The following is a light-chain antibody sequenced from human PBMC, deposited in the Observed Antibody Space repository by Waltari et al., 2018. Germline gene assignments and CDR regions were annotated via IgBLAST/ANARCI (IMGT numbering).Light chain of an antibody. CDR3: QEYGRS. J-gene: IGKJ5*01. V-gene: IGKV3-20*01. Sequence: PSRRASQSLSNSYLAWYQQKPGQAPRLIIYGASNRATGIPDRFGGSGSGSGTDFTLTISSLEPEDFAVYYCQEYGRSFGQGTRLEIK. CDR2: GAS. CDR1: QSLSNSY.